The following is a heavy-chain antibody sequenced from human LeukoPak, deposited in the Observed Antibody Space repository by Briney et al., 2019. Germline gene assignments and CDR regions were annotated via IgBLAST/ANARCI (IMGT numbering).Heavy chain of an antibody. CDR1: GFTVSSNY. V-gene: IGHV3-53*01. J-gene: IGHJ4*02. D-gene: IGHD1-26*01. Sequence: HPGGSLRLSCAASGFTVSSNYMSWVRQAPGKGLEWVSVIYSGASTYYADSVKGRFTISRDNSKNTLYLQMNSLRAEDTVVYYCSKTSIVGPTEIGYWGQGSLVTVSS. CDR3: SKTSIVGPTEIGY. CDR2: IYSGAST.